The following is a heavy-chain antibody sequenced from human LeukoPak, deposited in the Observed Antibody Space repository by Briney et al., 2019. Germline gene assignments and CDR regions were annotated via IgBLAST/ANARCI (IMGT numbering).Heavy chain of an antibody. V-gene: IGHV4-61*02. CDR3: ARERGMRELRTWFDP. Sequence: SETLSLTCNVSGGSITFGSNYWTWIRQPAGKTLEWIGRVYVTGITNYNPSLKSRVTISLDKARNQVSLMLTSVTAADTAVYYCARERGMRELRTWFDPWGQGSLVTVST. D-gene: IGHD3-16*01. CDR2: VYVTGIT. J-gene: IGHJ5*02. CDR1: GGSITFGSNY.